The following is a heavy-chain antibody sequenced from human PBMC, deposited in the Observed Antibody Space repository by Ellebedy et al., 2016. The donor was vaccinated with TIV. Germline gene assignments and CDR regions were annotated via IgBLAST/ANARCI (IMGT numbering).Heavy chain of an antibody. CDR2: VYSDDSI. CDR3: ASRGYSYAPSA. V-gene: IGHV3-53*01. CDR1: GFTVSDTF. D-gene: IGHD5-18*01. Sequence: PGGSLRLSCSVSGFTVSDTFMIWVRQAPGKGLEWVSVVYSDDSIYYADSVKGRFIISRDGSKNTLYRQMNSLRAEDTAVYYCASRGYSYAPSAWGQGTLVSVSS. J-gene: IGHJ5*02.